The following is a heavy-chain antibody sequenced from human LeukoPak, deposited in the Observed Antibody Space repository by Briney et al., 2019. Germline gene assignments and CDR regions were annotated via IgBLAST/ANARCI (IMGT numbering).Heavy chain of an antibody. CDR2: ISSSSSTI. CDR1: GFTFSSYS. J-gene: IGHJ6*03. V-gene: IGHV3-48*01. Sequence: GGSLRLSCAASGFTFSSYSMNWVRQAPGKGLEWVSYISSSSSTIYYADSVKGRFTISRDNAKNSLYLQMNSLRAEDTAVYYCARDVYSSSWYVVSYYYYMDVWGKGTTVTASS. CDR3: ARDVYSSSWYVVSYYYYMDV. D-gene: IGHD6-13*01.